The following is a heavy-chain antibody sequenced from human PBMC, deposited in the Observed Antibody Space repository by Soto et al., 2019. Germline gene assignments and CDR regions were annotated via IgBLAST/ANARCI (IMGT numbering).Heavy chain of an antibody. V-gene: IGHV3-23*01. CDR3: AKRYDCSSTSCYGTSRGWYYYYYKDV. CDR1: GFTFSSYA. D-gene: IGHD2-2*01. J-gene: IGHJ6*03. CDR2: ISGSGGST. Sequence: GGSLRLSCAASGFTFSSYAMSWVRQAPGKGLEWVSAISGSGGSTYYADSVKGRFTSSRDNSKNTLYLQMNSLRAEDTAVYYCAKRYDCSSTSCYGTSRGWYYYYYKDVWGKGTTVTVSS.